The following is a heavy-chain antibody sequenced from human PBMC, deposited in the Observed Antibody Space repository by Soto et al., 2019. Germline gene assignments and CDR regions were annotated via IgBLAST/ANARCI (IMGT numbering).Heavy chain of an antibody. CDR1: GFTFTSSA. D-gene: IGHD3-10*01. CDR2: IVVGSGNT. CDR3: AAGPLYYYGSGSSTTYYYYYYCMDV. Sequence: SVKVSCKASGFTFTSSAVEWVRQARGQRLEWIGWIVVGSGNTNYAQKFQERVTITRDMSTSTAYMELSSLRSEDTAVYYCAAGPLYYYGSGSSTTYYYYYYCMDVWGQGTTVTVSS. J-gene: IGHJ6*02. V-gene: IGHV1-58*01.